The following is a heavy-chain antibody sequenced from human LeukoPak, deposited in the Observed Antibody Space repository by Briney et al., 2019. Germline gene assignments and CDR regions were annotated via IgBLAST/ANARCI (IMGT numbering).Heavy chain of an antibody. D-gene: IGHD2-15*01. Sequence: GESLQISCKGSGYSFTSYWIGWVRQMPGKGLEGMGIIYPGDSDTRYSPSFQGQVTISADKSISTAYLQWSSLKASDTAMYYCVTTRRYCSGGSCYSLDDYWGQGTLVTASS. CDR2: IYPGDSDT. CDR1: GYSFTSYW. CDR3: VTTRRYCSGGSCYSLDDY. V-gene: IGHV5-51*01. J-gene: IGHJ4*02.